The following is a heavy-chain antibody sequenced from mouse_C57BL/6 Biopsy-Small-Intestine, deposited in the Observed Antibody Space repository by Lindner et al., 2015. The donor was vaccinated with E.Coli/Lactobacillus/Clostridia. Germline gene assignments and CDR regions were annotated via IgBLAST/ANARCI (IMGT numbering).Heavy chain of an antibody. J-gene: IGHJ2*01. CDR2: IRNKANGYTT. CDR1: GFTFIDYY. V-gene: IGHV7-3*01. Sequence: VQLQESGGGLAQPGGSLSLSCAASGFTFIDYYMSWVRQPPGKALEWLGFIRNKANGYTTEYSASVKGRFTISRDNSQSILYLQMNALRAEDSATYYCARAPRFDYWGQGTTLTVSS. CDR3: ARAPRFDY.